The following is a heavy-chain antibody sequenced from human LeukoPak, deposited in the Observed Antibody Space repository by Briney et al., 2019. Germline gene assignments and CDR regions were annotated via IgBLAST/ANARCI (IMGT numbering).Heavy chain of an antibody. Sequence: SQTLSLTCAVSGGSISSGGYSWSWIRQPPGTGLEWIGYIYHSGSTYYNPSLKSRVTISMDTPKNQFSLKLNSMTAADTAVYYCATAPYEYIWGTYRTNWFDPWGQGTLVTASS. CDR2: IYHSGST. J-gene: IGHJ5*02. CDR1: GGSISSGGYS. CDR3: ATAPYEYIWGTYRTNWFDP. D-gene: IGHD3-16*02. V-gene: IGHV4-30-2*05.